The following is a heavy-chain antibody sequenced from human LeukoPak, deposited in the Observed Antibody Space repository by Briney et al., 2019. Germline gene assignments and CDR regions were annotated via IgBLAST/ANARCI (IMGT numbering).Heavy chain of an antibody. J-gene: IGHJ4*02. CDR1: GGSFSGYY. Sequence: SETLSLTCAVYGGSFSGYYWSWIRQPPGKGLEWIGEINHSGSTNYNPSLKSRVTISVDTSKNQFSLKLSSVAAADTAVYYCARHPKGENIGYCSGGSCYYLDYWGQGTLVTVSS. CDR2: INHSGST. V-gene: IGHV4-34*01. D-gene: IGHD2-15*01. CDR3: ARHPKGENIGYCSGGSCYYLDY.